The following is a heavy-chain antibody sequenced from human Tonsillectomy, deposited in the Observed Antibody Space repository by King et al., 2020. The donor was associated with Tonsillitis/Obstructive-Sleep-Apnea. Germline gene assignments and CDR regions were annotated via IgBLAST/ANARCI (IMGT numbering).Heavy chain of an antibody. D-gene: IGHD3-22*01. Sequence: VQLVESGAEVKKPGASVKVSCKASGYTFTSYYMHWVRQAPGQGLEWMGVINPSGGATSYVQKFQGRVTMTRDTSTSTVNMELSSLRSEDTAVYFCARDRAGGSYDSSGHLDYWGQGTLVTVSS. CDR2: INPSGGAT. V-gene: IGHV1-46*01. CDR1: GYTFTSYY. J-gene: IGHJ4*02. CDR3: ARDRAGGSYDSSGHLDY.